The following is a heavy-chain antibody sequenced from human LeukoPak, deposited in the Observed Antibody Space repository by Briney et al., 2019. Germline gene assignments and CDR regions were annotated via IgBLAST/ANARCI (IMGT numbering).Heavy chain of an antibody. CDR2: IKEDGSVT. Sequence: GGSLRLSGAASGFTFSSYWMTWVRQAPGKGLEWVAHIKEDGSVTEYSESVKGRFTVSRDNAKNSLYLQMNTLRAEDTAVYYCLRWQGHAFFESWGQGTLVTVSS. J-gene: IGHJ5*01. CDR1: GFTFSSYW. V-gene: IGHV3-7*03. CDR3: LRWQGHAFFES. D-gene: IGHD3-16*01.